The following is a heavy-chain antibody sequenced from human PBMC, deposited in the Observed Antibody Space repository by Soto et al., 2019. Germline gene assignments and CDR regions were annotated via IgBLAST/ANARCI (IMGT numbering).Heavy chain of an antibody. V-gene: IGHV4-31*03. CDR2: IYYSGST. CDR3: ARVEGDGDYVIDY. D-gene: IGHD4-17*01. J-gene: IGHJ4*02. Sequence: KTSETLSLTCTVSGGSISSGGYYWSWIRQHPGKGLEWIGYIYYSGSTYYNPSLKSRVTISVDTSKNQFSLKLSSVTAADTAVYYCARVEGDGDYVIDYWGQGTLVTVSS. CDR1: GGSISSGGYY.